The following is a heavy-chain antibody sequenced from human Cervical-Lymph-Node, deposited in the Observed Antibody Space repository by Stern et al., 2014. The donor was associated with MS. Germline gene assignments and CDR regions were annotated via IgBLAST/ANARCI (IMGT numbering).Heavy chain of an antibody. D-gene: IGHD6-19*01. CDR2: INPSAGST. CDR3: AREVAGHRLGMMDV. V-gene: IGHV1-46*01. J-gene: IGHJ6*02. Sequence: VQLVESGAEVKKPGASVKGSCKASGNTFTRYYIHWVRQAPGQGLEWMGIINPSAGSTNYAQKFQGRVTMTRDTSTSTVYMELSSLRSEDTAVYYCAREVAGHRLGMMDVWGQGTTVTVSS. CDR1: GNTFTRYY.